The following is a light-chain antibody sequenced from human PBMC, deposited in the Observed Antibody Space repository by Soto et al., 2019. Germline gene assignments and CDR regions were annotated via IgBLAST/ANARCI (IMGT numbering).Light chain of an antibody. V-gene: IGLV1-44*01. Sequence: QPVLTQPPSASGTPGQRVTISCSGSSSNIGSNTVNWYQQLPGTAPKLLIYNNNQRPSGVPDRFSGSKSGTSASLAISGLQSEDEADYYCAAWDDRLNGPVFGGGTKVTVL. CDR2: NNN. CDR3: AAWDDRLNGPV. J-gene: IGLJ3*02. CDR1: SSNIGSNT.